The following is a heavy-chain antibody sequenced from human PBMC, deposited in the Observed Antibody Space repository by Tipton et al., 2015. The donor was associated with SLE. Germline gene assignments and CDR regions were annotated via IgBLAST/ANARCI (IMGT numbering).Heavy chain of an antibody. CDR3: ARGRQQRVRSSLGY. Sequence: QLVQSGGGLVQPGGSLRLSCAASGFIFSNDWMTWVRQAPGRGLEWLSYISSSGNTIYYADSVKGRFTVSRDNAKNSLSLQMNSLRAEDTAVYYCARGRQQRVRSSLGYWGQGTLVTVSS. D-gene: IGHD3-16*01. V-gene: IGHV3-48*04. CDR2: ISSSGNTI. CDR1: GFIFSNDW. J-gene: IGHJ4*02.